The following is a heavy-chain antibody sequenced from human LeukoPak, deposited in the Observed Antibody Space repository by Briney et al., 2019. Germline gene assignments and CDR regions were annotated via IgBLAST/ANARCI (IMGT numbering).Heavy chain of an antibody. Sequence: GGSLRLSCAASGFTFSSYGMHWVRQAPGKGLERVAFIRYDGSNKYYADSVKGRFTISRDNSKNTLYLQMNSLRAEDTAVYYCAREQRRITMIVVAFGAFDIWGQGTMVTVSS. CDR3: AREQRRITMIVVAFGAFDI. J-gene: IGHJ3*02. V-gene: IGHV3-30*02. CDR1: GFTFSSYG. CDR2: IRYDGSNK. D-gene: IGHD3-22*01.